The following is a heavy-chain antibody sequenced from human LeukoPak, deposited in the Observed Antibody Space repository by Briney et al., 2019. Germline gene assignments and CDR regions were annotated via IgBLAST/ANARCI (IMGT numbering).Heavy chain of an antibody. CDR3: ARDVSSGWYGFDY. J-gene: IGHJ4*02. Sequence: VSVKVSCKASGYTFTGYYMHWVRQAPGQGLEWMGWINPNSGGTNYAQKFQGWVTMTRDTSISTAYMELSRLRSDDTAVYYCARDVSSGWYGFDYWGQGTLVTVSS. CDR2: INPNSGGT. D-gene: IGHD6-19*01. CDR1: GYTFTGYY. V-gene: IGHV1-2*04.